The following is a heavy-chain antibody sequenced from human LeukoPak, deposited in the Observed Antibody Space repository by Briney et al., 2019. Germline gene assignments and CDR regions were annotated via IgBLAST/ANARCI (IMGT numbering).Heavy chain of an antibody. D-gene: IGHD2-15*01. CDR1: GFTFSDYN. CDR3: ARVLRYCSCGNCYYGGLGYMDV. Sequence: GGSLRLSCAASGFTFSDYNMRWIRQAPGKGLEWVSSISRSGSTKYYADSVKGRFTISRDNAKNSLFLQMNSLRAEDTAVYYCARVLRYCSCGNCYYGGLGYMDVWGKGTTVTISS. J-gene: IGHJ6*03. V-gene: IGHV3-11*01. CDR2: ISRSGSTK.